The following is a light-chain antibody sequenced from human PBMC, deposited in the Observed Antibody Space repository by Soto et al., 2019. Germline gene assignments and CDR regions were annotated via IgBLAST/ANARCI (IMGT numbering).Light chain of an antibody. V-gene: IGKV3-20*01. CDR3: QQYNRSPFT. J-gene: IGKJ3*01. CDR1: QSVGNSY. Sequence: EIVLTQSPGTLSLSPGERASLSCRVSQSVGNSYLAWYQQKPGQAPRLLIYGASSRATGIPDRFSGSGSGTDFTLTISRLEPEDFAVYYCQQYNRSPFTFGPGTKVDIK. CDR2: GAS.